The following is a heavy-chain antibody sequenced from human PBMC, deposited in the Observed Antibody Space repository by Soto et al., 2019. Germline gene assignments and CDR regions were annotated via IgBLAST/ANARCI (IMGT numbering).Heavy chain of an antibody. CDR3: AHSRTQLLFTNWFDP. D-gene: IGHD2-2*01. CDR1: GFSLSTSAVG. V-gene: IGHV2-5*02. CDR2: IYWDDDK. Sequence: QITLKESGPTLVKPTQTLTLTCTFSGFSLSTSAVGVGWIRQPPGKALEWLALIYWDDDKRYSPSLKNRLTITKDTSKNQVVLTMTNMDPVDTATYYCAHSRTQLLFTNWFDPWGQGTLVTVSS. J-gene: IGHJ5*02.